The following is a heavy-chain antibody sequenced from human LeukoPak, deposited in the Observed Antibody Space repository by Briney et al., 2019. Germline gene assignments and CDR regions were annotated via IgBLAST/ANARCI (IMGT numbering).Heavy chain of an antibody. V-gene: IGHV3-13*01. CDR1: GFTFSSYD. J-gene: IGHJ4*02. D-gene: IGHD2-15*01. CDR2: IGTAGDT. CDR3: ARGYPGLHYFDY. Sequence: PGGSLRLSCAASGFTFSSYDMHWVRQATGKGLEWVSAIGTAGDTYYPGSVKGRFTISRENDKNSLYLQMNSMRAGDTAVYYCARGYPGLHYFDYWGQGTLVTVSS.